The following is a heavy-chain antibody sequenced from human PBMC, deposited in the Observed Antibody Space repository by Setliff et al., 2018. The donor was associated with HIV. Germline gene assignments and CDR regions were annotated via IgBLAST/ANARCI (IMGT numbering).Heavy chain of an antibody. V-gene: IGHV4-39*07. Sequence: AETLSLTCTVSGGYIRSSSYYWGWIRQPPGKGLEWIGSIYYSGSTYYNPSLKSRVTISVDTSKNQFSLKLSSVTAADTAVYYCARDDTLLWFGEPKSDDYWGQGTLVTVSS. CDR2: IYYSGST. D-gene: IGHD3-10*01. CDR1: GGYIRSSSYY. J-gene: IGHJ4*02. CDR3: ARDDTLLWFGEPKSDDY.